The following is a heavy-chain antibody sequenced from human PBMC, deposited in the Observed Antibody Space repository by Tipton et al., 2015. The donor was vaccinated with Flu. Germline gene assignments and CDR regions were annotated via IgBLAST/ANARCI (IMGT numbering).Heavy chain of an antibody. J-gene: IGHJ5*02. V-gene: IGHV4-38-2*01. CDR1: GDYISPDYF. CDR3: ARRDYSNYVSEPKNWFDP. Sequence: LRLSCAVSGDYISPDYFWGWIRQPPGKGLEWLGNIHHSGITYYNSSLKSRVTISVDKSNNQFSLRLVSVTATDTAVYYCARRDYSNYVSEPKNWFDPWGQGILVTVSS. CDR2: IHHSGIT. D-gene: IGHD4-11*01.